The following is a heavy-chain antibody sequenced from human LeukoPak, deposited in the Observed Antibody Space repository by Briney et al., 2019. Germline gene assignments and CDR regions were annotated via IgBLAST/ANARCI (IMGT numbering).Heavy chain of an antibody. CDR3: AKDGGEYYDSSGYKLAEYFQH. CDR2: ISGSGGST. CDR1: GFTFSSYA. V-gene: IGHV3-23*01. D-gene: IGHD3-22*01. Sequence: GGSLRLSCAASGFTFSSYAMSWVRQAPGKGLEWVSTISGSGGSTYYADSVKGRFTISRDNSKNTLYLQMNSLRAEDTAVYYCAKDGGEYYDSSGYKLAEYFQHWGQGTLVTVSS. J-gene: IGHJ1*01.